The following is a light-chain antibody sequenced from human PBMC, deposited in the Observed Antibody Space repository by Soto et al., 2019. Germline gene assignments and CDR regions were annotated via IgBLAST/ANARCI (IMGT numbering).Light chain of an antibody. CDR3: QQYGSSPPWT. CDR1: QSVSSSY. Sequence: EIVLTQSPGTLSLSPGERVTLSCRASQSVSSSYLAWYQHKPGQAPRLLIYGASSRATGIPDRFSGSESGTDFTLTISRLEPEDFAMYYCQQYGSSPPWTFGQGTKVDI. V-gene: IGKV3-20*01. J-gene: IGKJ1*01. CDR2: GAS.